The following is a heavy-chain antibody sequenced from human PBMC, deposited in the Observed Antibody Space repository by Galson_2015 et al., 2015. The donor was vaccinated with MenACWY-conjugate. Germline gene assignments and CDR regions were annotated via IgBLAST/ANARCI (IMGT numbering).Heavy chain of an antibody. D-gene: IGHD1-26*01. CDR1: GYSFTSYW. CDR2: ISPGDSNT. CDR3: ARHPPGGRGMDV. V-gene: IGHV5-51*01. J-gene: IGHJ6*02. Sequence: SGAEVKKPGESLKISCKTTGYSFTSYWIAWVRQMPGKGLEWMGLISPGDSNTRYSPSFQGQVTISADKSINTAYLQWSSLRASDTAMYYCARHPPGGRGMDVWGQGTTVTVSS.